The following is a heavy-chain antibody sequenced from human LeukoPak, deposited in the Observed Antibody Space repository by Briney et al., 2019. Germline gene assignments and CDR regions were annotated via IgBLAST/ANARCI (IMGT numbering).Heavy chain of an antibody. CDR3: AKDLDLGTRLRYFDWLLDPLDY. Sequence: GGSLRLSCAASGFTFSSYWMHWVRQAPGKGLEWVAVISYDGSNKYYADSVKGRFTISRDNSKNTLYLQMNSLRAEDTAVYYCAKDLDLGTRLRYFDWLLDPLDYWGQGTLVTVSS. CDR2: ISYDGSNK. J-gene: IGHJ4*02. D-gene: IGHD3-9*01. V-gene: IGHV3-30*18. CDR1: GFTFSSYW.